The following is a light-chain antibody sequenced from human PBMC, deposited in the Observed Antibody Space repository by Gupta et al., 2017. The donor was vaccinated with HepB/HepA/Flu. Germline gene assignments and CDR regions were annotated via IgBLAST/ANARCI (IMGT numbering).Light chain of an antibody. Sequence: QSVLTQPPSASGTPGQRVTSACSGSSCHIGRNYGNWYQQLPGPAPKFLIYRNNNRPSGVPNRFSGSMSGASASLAISRVQAEDEADYYCGAWDDSLNGYVFGTGTKVTVL. CDR3: GAWDDSLNGYV. V-gene: IGLV1-47*01. CDR1: SCHIGRNY. CDR2: RNN. J-gene: IGLJ1*01.